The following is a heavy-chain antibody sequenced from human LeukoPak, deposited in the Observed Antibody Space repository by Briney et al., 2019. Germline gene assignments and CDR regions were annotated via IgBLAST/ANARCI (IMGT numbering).Heavy chain of an antibody. CDR3: ARVCQWDIDNTRGDPLDY. CDR1: GYTFTKYG. J-gene: IGHJ4*02. Sequence: GGSVKDSCMCSGYTFTKYGIAWVGQAPGQGLEWMGWICGYNGNPKYVQRFQGSVTMTTETSTSTVYMEVRSPRSDETAMYYCARVCQWDIDNTRGDPLDYWGQGTLVTVSS. V-gene: IGHV1-18*01. CDR2: ICGYNGNP. D-gene: IGHD1-26*01.